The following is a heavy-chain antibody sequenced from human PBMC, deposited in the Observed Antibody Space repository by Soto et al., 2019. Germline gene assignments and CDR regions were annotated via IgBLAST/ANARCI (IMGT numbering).Heavy chain of an antibody. J-gene: IGHJ4*02. CDR2: IDAGNGNT. CDR3: ARVGHCTSTSCYGGFDY. V-gene: IGHV1-3*01. CDR1: GYTFTSYV. D-gene: IGHD2-2*01. Sequence: GASVKVSCKASGYTFTSYVMQWVRQAPGGRLEWMGWIDAGNGNTRYSQKFQGRVTVTRDTSASTAYMELSSLTSEDTAMYYCARVGHCTSTSCYGGFDYWGPGTLVTGS.